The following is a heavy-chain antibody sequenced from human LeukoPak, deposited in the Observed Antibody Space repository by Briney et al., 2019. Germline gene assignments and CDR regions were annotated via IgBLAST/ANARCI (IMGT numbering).Heavy chain of an antibody. Sequence: SETLSLTCTASGGSISSYYWSWIRQPAGKGLEWIGRIYTSGSTNYNPSLKSRVTMSVDTSKNQFSLKLSSVTAADTAVYYCARETNIVATIRWFDPWGQGTLVTVSS. J-gene: IGHJ5*02. CDR2: IYTSGST. D-gene: IGHD5-12*01. CDR3: ARETNIVATIRWFDP. CDR1: GGSISSYY. V-gene: IGHV4-4*07.